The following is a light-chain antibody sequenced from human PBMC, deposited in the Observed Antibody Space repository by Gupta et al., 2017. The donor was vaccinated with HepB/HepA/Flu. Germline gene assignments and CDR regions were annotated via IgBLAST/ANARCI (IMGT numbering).Light chain of an antibody. V-gene: IGKV3-20*01. Sequence: DIVLTQSPGILPLSPGERATLSCRASQSVSSIFLAWYQQRPGQTPRLLIYGTSTSATGVPDRFGGSGSGTDFTLTINRLEPEDFTVYYCQQYDSSPWTFGQGTKVEIK. CDR2: GTS. CDR3: QQYDSSPWT. J-gene: IGKJ1*01. CDR1: QSVSSIF.